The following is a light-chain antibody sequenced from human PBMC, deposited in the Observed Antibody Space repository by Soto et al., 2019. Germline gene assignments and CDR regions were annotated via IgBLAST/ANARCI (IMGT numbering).Light chain of an antibody. J-gene: IGKJ2*01. CDR3: QQYESTPPT. Sequence: DIVMTQSPDSLAVSLGERATINCKSSQSVLYSSNNKNYLAWYQQRPGQPPKLLIYWASTRESGVPDRFSGSGPGTDFTLTITSLQAEDVAVYYCQQYESTPPTFGQGTKVDIK. V-gene: IGKV4-1*01. CDR2: WAS. CDR1: QSVLYSSNNKNY.